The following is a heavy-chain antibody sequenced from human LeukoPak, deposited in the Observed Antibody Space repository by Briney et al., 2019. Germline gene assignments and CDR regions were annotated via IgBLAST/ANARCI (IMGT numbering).Heavy chain of an antibody. Sequence: ASVKVSCKASGYTLTSNYIHWVRQAPGQGLEWMGMIYPRDGRTSYAQKFQGRVTVTRDTSTSTVHMELSGLRSEDTAVYYCARDQEGFDYWGQGTVVSVSS. J-gene: IGHJ4*02. V-gene: IGHV1-46*01. CDR3: ARDQEGFDY. CDR2: IYPRDGRT. CDR1: GYTLTSNY.